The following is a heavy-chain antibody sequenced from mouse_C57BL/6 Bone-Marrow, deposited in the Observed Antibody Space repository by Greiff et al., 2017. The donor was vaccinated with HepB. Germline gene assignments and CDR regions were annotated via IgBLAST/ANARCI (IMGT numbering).Heavy chain of an antibody. CDR3: ARRGPYDAVAY. CDR2: IYPRSGNT. J-gene: IGHJ3*01. D-gene: IGHD2-3*01. V-gene: IGHV1-81*01. CDR1: GYTFTSYG. Sequence: QVHVKQSGAELARPGASVKLSCKASGYTFTSYGISWVKQRTGQGLEWIGEIYPRSGNTYYNEKFKGKATLTADKSSSTAYMELRSLTSEDSAVYGCARRGPYDAVAYWGQGTRVTVSA.